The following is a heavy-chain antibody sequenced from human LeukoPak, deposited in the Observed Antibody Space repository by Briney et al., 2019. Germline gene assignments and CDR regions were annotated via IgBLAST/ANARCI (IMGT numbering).Heavy chain of an antibody. CDR1: GGSFSGYY. Sequence: PSETLSLTCAVYGGSFSGYYWSWIRQPPGKGLEWIGEINHSGSTNYNPSLKSRVTISVDTSKNQFSLKLSSVTAADTAVYYCARVGYYYDSSGYRWFDPWGQGTLVTVSS. V-gene: IGHV4-34*01. D-gene: IGHD3-22*01. CDR3: ARVGYYYDSSGYRWFDP. J-gene: IGHJ5*02. CDR2: INHSGST.